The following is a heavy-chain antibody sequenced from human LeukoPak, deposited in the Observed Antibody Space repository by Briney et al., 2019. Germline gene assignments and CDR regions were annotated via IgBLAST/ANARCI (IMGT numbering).Heavy chain of an antibody. V-gene: IGHV5-51*01. CDR3: AKYYYDRSVGPFDY. D-gene: IGHD3-22*01. CDR1: GYRFSDYW. CDR2: IYPGDSDI. J-gene: IGHJ4*02. Sequence: GESLKISCKGSGYRFSDYWIGWVRQMPGEGLEWMGIIYPGDSDIRYSPSFQGQVTFSADKSISTAYLQWSSLKASDTAMYYCAKYYYDRSVGPFDYWGQGTLVTVSS.